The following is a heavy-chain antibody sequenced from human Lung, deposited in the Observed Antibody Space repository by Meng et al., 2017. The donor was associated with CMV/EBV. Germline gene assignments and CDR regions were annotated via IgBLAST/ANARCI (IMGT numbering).Heavy chain of an antibody. J-gene: IGHJ5*02. V-gene: IGHV3-30-3*01. Sequence: GRLVESGGGVVQPGRSLRLSCAAYGFTFSSYAMHWVRQAPGKGLEWVAVISYDGSNKYYADSVKGRFTISRDNSKNTLYLQMNSLRAEDTAVYYCARDDSSSWGQGTLVTVSS. CDR2: ISYDGSNK. CDR3: ARDDSSS. CDR1: GFTFSSYA. D-gene: IGHD3-22*01.